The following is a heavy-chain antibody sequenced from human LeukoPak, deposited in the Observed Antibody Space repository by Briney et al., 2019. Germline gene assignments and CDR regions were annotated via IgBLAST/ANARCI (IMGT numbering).Heavy chain of an antibody. D-gene: IGHD5-12*01. V-gene: IGHV3-23*01. CDR1: GFTFSTYA. J-gene: IGHJ4*02. Sequence: GGSLRLSCAASGFTFSTYAMTWVRQAPGKGLEWVSTVRGSGTDTYYADSVKGRFTISRDNSKNTLYLQMNSLRAEDTAIYYCAKTSRANSGYDPPFHYWGQGTLVTVSS. CDR3: AKTSRANSGYDPPFHY. CDR2: VRGSGTDT.